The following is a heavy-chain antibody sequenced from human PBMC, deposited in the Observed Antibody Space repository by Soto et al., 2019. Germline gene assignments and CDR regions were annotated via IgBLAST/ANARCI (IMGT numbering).Heavy chain of an antibody. J-gene: IGHJ3*02. CDR1: GGSISSGGYY. CDR3: ESKTHPNAFDI. V-gene: IGHV4-31*03. CDR2: IYYSGST. Sequence: TLSLTCTVSGGSISSGGYYWSWIRQHPGKGLEWIGYIYYSGSTYYNPSLKSRVTISVDTSKNQFSLKLSSVNAADTAVYYCESKTHPNAFDICGQRTMVTVS.